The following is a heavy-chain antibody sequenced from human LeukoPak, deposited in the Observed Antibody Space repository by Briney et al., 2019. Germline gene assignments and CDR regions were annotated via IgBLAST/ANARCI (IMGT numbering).Heavy chain of an antibody. J-gene: IGHJ5*02. D-gene: IGHD2-2*01. V-gene: IGHV1-2*02. CDR1: GYIFTDYY. CDR3: ARADFIDAGPYLIGP. Sequence: ASVRVSCKTSGYIFTDYYIHWVRQAPGQGLDWMGWINTKSGRTSSARKFQGRVTMTRDPSITTVYMDMAWLTSDDTAIYFCARADFIDAGPYLIGPWGQGTLVTVSS. CDR2: INTKSGRT.